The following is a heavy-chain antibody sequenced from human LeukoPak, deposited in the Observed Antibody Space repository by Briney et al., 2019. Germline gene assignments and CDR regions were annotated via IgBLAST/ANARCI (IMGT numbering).Heavy chain of an antibody. J-gene: IGHJ4*02. CDR3: ARDVGGYNYGYSLDY. CDR1: GGSVSSYY. V-gene: IGHV4-4*07. Sequence: SETLSLTCTVSGGSVSSYYWNWIRQPAGKGLEWIGRIYTSGSTSYNSSLESRVTMSVNTSKNQFSLKLISVPAADTAVYYCARDVGGYNYGYSLDYWGQGTLVSVSS. D-gene: IGHD5-18*01. CDR2: IYTSGST.